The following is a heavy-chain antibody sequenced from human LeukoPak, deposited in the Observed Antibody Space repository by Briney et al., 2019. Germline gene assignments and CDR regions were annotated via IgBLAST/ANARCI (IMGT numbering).Heavy chain of an antibody. V-gene: IGHV4-39*01. J-gene: IGHJ4*02. D-gene: IGHD6-19*01. Sequence: SETLSLTCTVSGGSTSSSSYYWGWIRQPPGKGLEWIGSIYVSGSTYYNPSLKSRVTISVDTSKNQFSLKLSSVTAADTAVYYCARHARYSSGWYDLLDYWGQGTLVTVSS. CDR2: IYVSGST. CDR3: ARHARYSSGWYDLLDY. CDR1: GGSTSSSSYY.